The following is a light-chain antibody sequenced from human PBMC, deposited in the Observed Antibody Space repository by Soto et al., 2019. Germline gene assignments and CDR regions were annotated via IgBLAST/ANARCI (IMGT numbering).Light chain of an antibody. V-gene: IGLV2-14*01. CDR2: EVS. J-gene: IGLJ1*01. CDR3: GSYTSTDTPFV. Sequence: QSALAQPSSVSGSPGQSITISCTGTSTDVGGYNYVSWYQHHPGKGPKLIIYEVSNRPSEVSDRFSGSKSGNKASLIISNLEAEDESDYYCGSYTSTDTPFVFGTGTKVTVL. CDR1: STDVGGYNY.